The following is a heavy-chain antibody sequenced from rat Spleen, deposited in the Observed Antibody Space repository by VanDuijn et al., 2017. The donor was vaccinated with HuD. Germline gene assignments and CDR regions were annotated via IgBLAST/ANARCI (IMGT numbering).Heavy chain of an antibody. V-gene: IGHV5-19*01. CDR3: ATDYFGGYVLDA. Sequence: EVQLVESGGGVVQPGRSLKFSCVASGFIFSDYGMAWVRQAPTKGLEWVASITNTGGSTYYPDSVKGRFTISRDNEKVTLFLQMDSLRSEDTATYYCATDYFGGYVLDAWGQGTSVTVSS. D-gene: IGHD1-11*01. CDR1: GFIFSDYG. J-gene: IGHJ4*01. CDR2: ITNTGGST.